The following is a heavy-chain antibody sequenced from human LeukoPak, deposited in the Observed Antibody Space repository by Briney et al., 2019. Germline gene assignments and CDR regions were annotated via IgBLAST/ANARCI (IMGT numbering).Heavy chain of an antibody. CDR1: GFTFSDYA. CDR2: ITGGGGT. J-gene: IGHJ3*01. Sequence: GGSLRLSCAASGFTFSDYAMTWVRLAPGRGLEWVSSITGGGGTSYADSVRGRFTMSRDNSKNTLYLQMDSLRAEDSAIYLCGRDPNGNYVGAFDFWGQGTLVTVSS. D-gene: IGHD4-17*01. CDR3: GRDPNGNYVGAFDF. V-gene: IGHV3-23*01.